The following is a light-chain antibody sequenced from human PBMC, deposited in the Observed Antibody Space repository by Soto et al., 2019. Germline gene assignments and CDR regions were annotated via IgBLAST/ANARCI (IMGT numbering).Light chain of an antibody. J-gene: IGKJ5*01. Sequence: EIVLPQSPATLSLSPGERATLSCRASQSVGSFLAWYQQKPGQAPRLLIYDASNGATGIPARFSGSGSGTDFTLTISSLEPEDFAVYYCQQRYDWPLTFGPGTRLEVK. CDR1: QSVGSF. V-gene: IGKV3-11*01. CDR2: DAS. CDR3: QQRYDWPLT.